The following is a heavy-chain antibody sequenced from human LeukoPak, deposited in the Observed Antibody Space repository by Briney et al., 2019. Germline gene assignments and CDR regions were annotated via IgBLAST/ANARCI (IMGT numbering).Heavy chain of an antibody. CDR3: ARLVHAGY. CDR1: GGSLSGSY. CDR2: INHSGSA. J-gene: IGHJ4*02. V-gene: IGHV4-34*01. D-gene: IGHD3-10*01. Sequence: SETLSLTCAVYGGSLSGSYWSWIRQPPGKGLEWIGEINHSGSANYNPSLKSRVTLSIDKSKNQFSLKLSSVTAADTAVYYCARLVHAGYWGQGTLVTVSS.